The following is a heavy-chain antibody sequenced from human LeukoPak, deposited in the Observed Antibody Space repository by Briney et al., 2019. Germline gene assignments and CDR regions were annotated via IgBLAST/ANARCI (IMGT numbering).Heavy chain of an antibody. D-gene: IGHD2-2*01. CDR3: AKDLSLVVVPAAGFDY. CDR1: GFTFSSYA. J-gene: IGHJ4*02. CDR2: ISGSGGST. Sequence: GSLRLSCAASGFTFSSYAMSWVRQAPGKGLEWVSAISGSGGSTYYADSVKGRFTISRDNSKNTLYLQMNSLRAEDTAVYYCAKDLSLVVVPAAGFDYWGQGTLVTVSS. V-gene: IGHV3-23*01.